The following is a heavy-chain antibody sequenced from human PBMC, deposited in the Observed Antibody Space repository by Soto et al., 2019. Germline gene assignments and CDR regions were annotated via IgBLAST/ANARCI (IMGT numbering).Heavy chain of an antibody. D-gene: IGHD5-12*01. V-gene: IGHV3-30*18. J-gene: IGHJ4*02. CDR2: ISYDGSNK. CDR3: AKSPDGGGYDSSDY. CDR1: GFIFSSYG. Sequence: QVQLVESGGGVVQPGRSLRLSCAASGFIFSSYGMHWVRQAPGKGLEWVAVISYDGSNKYYVDSVKGRFTISRDNYKNTLYLQMNSLRAEDTAVYYCAKSPDGGGYDSSDYWCQGTLVTVSS.